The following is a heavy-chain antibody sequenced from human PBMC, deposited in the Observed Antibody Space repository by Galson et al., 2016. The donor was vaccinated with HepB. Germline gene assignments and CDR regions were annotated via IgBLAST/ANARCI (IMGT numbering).Heavy chain of an antibody. CDR3: AKVGDTGAMVAWFDP. Sequence: SLRLSCAVSGLAFGRYTMSWVRQAPGKGLEWVSSISGTGATTYYAESVKGRLTISRDNSRNTLFLHMNSLRADDTAVYYCAKVGDTGAMVAWFDPWGQGTLVTVSS. V-gene: IGHV3-23*01. J-gene: IGHJ5*02. CDR1: GLAFGRYT. CDR2: ISGTGATT. D-gene: IGHD3-10*01.